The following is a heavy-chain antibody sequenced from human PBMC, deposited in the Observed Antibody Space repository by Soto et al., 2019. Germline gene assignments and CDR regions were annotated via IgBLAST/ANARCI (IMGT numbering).Heavy chain of an antibody. J-gene: IGHJ5*02. V-gene: IGHV4-31*03. CDR1: GGSINSGGYY. D-gene: IGHD3-10*01. Sequence: SQTLSLTCTVSGGSINSGGYYWSWIRQHPGKGLEYIGYISYSGGTYYNPSLKSRVIISVDTSKNQFSLKLSSVTAADTAVYYCASYSGSGSYPHTWFDPCGQGTLVTLSS. CDR2: ISYSGGT. CDR3: ASYSGSGSYPHTWFDP.